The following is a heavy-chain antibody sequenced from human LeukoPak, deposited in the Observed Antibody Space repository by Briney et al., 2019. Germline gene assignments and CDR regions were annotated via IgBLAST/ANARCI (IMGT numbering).Heavy chain of an antibody. Sequence: PSETLSLTCTVSGGSISNYFWSWIRQPPGKGLEWIAYISYSGSTNYNPSLNSRVTISVDTSKNQFSLRLNSVTAADTAVYYCARQQGPSHWYFDLWGRGTLVTVSS. CDR1: GGSISNYF. CDR3: ARQQGPSHWYFDL. J-gene: IGHJ2*01. V-gene: IGHV4-59*01. CDR2: ISYSGST.